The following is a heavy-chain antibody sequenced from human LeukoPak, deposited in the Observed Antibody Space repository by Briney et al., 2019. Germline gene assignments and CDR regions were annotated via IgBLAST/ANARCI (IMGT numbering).Heavy chain of an antibody. V-gene: IGHV5-51*01. CDR3: ARHRYYYDSSGYYPDY. J-gene: IGHJ4*02. D-gene: IGHD3-22*01. CDR2: IYPGDSDT. Sequence: GESLQISCKGSGYSFTSYWIGWVRQMPGKGLEWMGVIYPGDSDTRYSPSFQGQVTISADKSISTAYLQWSSLKASDTAMYYCARHRYYYDSSGYYPDYWGQGTLVTVSS. CDR1: GYSFTSYW.